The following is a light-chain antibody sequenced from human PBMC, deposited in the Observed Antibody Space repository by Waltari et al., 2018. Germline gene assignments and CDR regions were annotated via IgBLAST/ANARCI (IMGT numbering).Light chain of an antibody. CDR3: QESSRLPYT. J-gene: IGKJ2*01. CDR1: QSTSSY. CDR2: YAS. V-gene: IGKV1-39*01. Sequence: DIQIIQSPYSLSASVGDRVTITCRARQSTSSYLNWYRQKPGKAPQLLIYYASSLQSGVPSRFSGSGSGTDFTLTISRLQPEDFATYYCQESSRLPYTFGQGTKVDIK.